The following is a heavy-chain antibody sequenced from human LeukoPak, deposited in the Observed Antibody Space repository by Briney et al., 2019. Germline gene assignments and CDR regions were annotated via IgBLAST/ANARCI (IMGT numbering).Heavy chain of an antibody. CDR3: ARKTFNPYYFDY. J-gene: IGHJ4*02. CDR2: IYSSGTT. V-gene: IGHV3-66*01. D-gene: IGHD2/OR15-2a*01. Sequence: GGSLRLSCAASGFTFSTYAMTWVRQAPGKGLDWVSVIYSSGTTFYADSVKGRFTISRDNSKSTLSLQMNSLRAEDTAVYYCARKTFNPYYFDYWGQGTLVTVSS. CDR1: GFTFSTYA.